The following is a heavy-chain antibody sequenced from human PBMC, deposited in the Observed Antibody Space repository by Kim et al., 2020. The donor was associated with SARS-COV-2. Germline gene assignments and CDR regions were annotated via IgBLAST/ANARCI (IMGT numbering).Heavy chain of an antibody. V-gene: IGHV3-30-3*01. CDR1: GFTFSSYA. CDR3: ARRARDSRGGSCLDY. J-gene: IGHJ4*02. D-gene: IGHD2-15*01. Sequence: GGSLRLSCAASGFTFSSYAMHWVRQAPGKGLEWVAVISYDGSNKYYADSVKGRFTISRDNSKNTLYLQMNSLRAEDMAVYYCARRARDSRGGSCLDYWGQGTLVTVSS. CDR2: ISYDGSNK.